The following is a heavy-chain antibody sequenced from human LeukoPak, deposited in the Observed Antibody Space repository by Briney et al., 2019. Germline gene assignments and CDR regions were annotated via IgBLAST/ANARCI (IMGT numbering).Heavy chain of an antibody. V-gene: IGHV1-2*02. Sequence: ASVKVSCKASGYTFTGYYMHWVRQAPGQGLEWMGWINPNSGGTNYAQKFQGRVTMTRDTSISTAYMELSRLRSDYTAVYYCARDPRIAAAGTYYYYCGMDVWGQGTTVTVSS. J-gene: IGHJ6*02. D-gene: IGHD6-13*01. CDR2: INPNSGGT. CDR1: GYTFTGYY. CDR3: ARDPRIAAAGTYYYYCGMDV.